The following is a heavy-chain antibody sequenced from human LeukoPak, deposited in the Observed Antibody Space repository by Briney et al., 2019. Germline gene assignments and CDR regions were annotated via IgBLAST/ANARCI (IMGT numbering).Heavy chain of an antibody. J-gene: IGHJ4*02. V-gene: IGHV3-23*01. CDR2: ISGSGGST. CDR1: GFTFSSYA. D-gene: IGHD4-17*01. Sequence: GGSLRLSCAASGFTFSSYAMSWVRQAPGKGLEWVSAISGSGGSTYYADSVKGRFTISRDNSKNTLYLRMNSLRAEDTAVYYCAKDAISMTTVTPFDYWGQGTLVTVSS. CDR3: AKDAISMTTVTPFDY.